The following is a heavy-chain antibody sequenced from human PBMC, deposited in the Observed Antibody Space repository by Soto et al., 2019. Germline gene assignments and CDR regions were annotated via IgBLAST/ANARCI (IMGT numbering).Heavy chain of an antibody. CDR2: INPKSGGT. CDR1: GYTFTDHY. J-gene: IGHJ6*02. V-gene: IGHV1-2*02. CDR3: ARWGQEYCSGGSCSRHDKPYGMDV. Sequence: ASVKVSCKSSGYTFTDHYIHWVRQAPGPGLEWMGWINPKSGGTNYAQKFQGRVTMTRDTSISTAYLDLSGLSSNDTAMYSCARWGQEYCSGGSCSRHDKPYGMDVWGQGTKVTVSS. D-gene: IGHD2-15*01.